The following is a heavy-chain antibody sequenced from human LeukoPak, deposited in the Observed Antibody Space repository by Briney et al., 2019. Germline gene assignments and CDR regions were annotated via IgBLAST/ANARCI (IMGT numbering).Heavy chain of an antibody. V-gene: IGHV3-23*01. CDR3: ATKDYYDSSGYFDY. CDR2: ISGSGDST. CDR1: GFTFTSYA. D-gene: IGHD3-22*01. J-gene: IGHJ4*02. Sequence: GGSLRLSCAASGFTFTSYAMSWVRQAPGKGLEWVSTISGSGDSTYYADSVKGRFTISRDNSKNTLCLQMNSLRAEDTAVYYCATKDYYDSSGYFDYWGQGTLVTVSS.